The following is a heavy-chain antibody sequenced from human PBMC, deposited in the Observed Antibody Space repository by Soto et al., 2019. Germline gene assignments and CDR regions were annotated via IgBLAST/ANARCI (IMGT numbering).Heavy chain of an antibody. J-gene: IGHJ4*02. CDR1: GFTFSNYD. V-gene: IGHV3-13*01. CDR2: IGTAGDT. CDR3: ARGRLTSLYYFDY. Sequence: PGGSLRLSSAASGFTFSNYDMHWVRQVSGKGLEWVSTIGTAGDTYYPGSVKGRFTISRENAKNSLYLQMNSLRAEDTAVYYCARGRLTSLYYFDYWGQGTMVIVSS.